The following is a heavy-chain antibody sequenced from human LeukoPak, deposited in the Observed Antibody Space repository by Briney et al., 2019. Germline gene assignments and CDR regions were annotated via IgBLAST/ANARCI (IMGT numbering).Heavy chain of an antibody. V-gene: IGHV4-39*07. CDR2: IYHSGST. Sequence: PSETLSLTCTVSGGSISSSSYYWGWIRQPPGKGLEWIGSIYHSGSTYYNPSLKSRVTISVDTSKNQFSLKLSSVTAADTAVYYCARGPAEGRGKGAFDIWGQGTMVTVSS. D-gene: IGHD3-10*01. CDR3: ARGPAEGRGKGAFDI. CDR1: GGSISSSSYY. J-gene: IGHJ3*02.